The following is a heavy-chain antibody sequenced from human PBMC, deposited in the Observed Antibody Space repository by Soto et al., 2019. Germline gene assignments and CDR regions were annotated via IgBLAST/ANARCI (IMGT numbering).Heavy chain of an antibody. D-gene: IGHD2-2*01. CDR1: GGSINGGGYY. CDR3: ARDGAYCSSIGCQNPFDH. V-gene: IGHV4-31*03. CDR2: MYYNGNT. Sequence: QVQLQESGPGLVQPSQTLSLSCTVSGGSINGGGYYWNWIRQLPGKGLEWIGYMYYNGNTYYNPSLRIRATISFGTSHDQFSLMLTSVTAADTAVYFCARDGAYCSSIGCQNPFDHWVQGTLVTVSS. J-gene: IGHJ4*02.